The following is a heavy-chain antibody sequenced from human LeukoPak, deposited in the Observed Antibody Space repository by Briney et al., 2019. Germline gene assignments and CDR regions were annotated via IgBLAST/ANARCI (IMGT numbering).Heavy chain of an antibody. D-gene: IGHD3-10*01. V-gene: IGHV4-34*01. Sequence: PSETLSLTCAVYGGSFSGYYWSWIRQPPGKGLEWIGEINHSGSTNYNPSLKSRVTISVDTSKNQFSLKLSSVTAADTAVYYCARHVRGSGSYYGYYYYYYMDVWGKGTTVTISS. CDR2: INHSGST. CDR1: GGSFSGYY. J-gene: IGHJ6*03. CDR3: ARHVRGSGSYYGYYYYYYMDV.